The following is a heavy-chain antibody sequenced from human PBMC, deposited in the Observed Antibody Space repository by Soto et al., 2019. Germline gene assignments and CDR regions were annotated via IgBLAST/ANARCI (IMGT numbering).Heavy chain of an antibody. Sequence: QVQLVQSGAEVKKPGSSVKVSCKASGGTFSSYAISWVRQAPGQGLEGMGGIIPIFGTANYAPKFQGRVTMTADEYTSAHYLGLSSLGSEDMAVYYCARNPYYYGSGSYSPGEDYWGQGTLVTVSS. D-gene: IGHD3-10*01. CDR2: IIPIFGTA. CDR3: ARNPYYYGSGSYSPGEDY. J-gene: IGHJ4*02. V-gene: IGHV1-69*01. CDR1: GGTFSSYA.